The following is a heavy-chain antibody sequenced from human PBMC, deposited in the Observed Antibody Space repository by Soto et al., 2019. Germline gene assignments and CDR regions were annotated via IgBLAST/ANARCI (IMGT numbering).Heavy chain of an antibody. Sequence: QVQLQESGPGLVKPSETLSLTCTVSGGSISSYYWSWIRQPPGKGLEWIGYIYYSGSTNYNPSLKSRVTISVGTSTDKFHLKRSSVTAADTAVYYCTRLGRYCSRHASYGMDVWGQGTTVTVS. J-gene: IGHJ6*02. CDR1: GGSISSYY. CDR2: IYYSGST. V-gene: IGHV4-59*08. CDR3: TRLGRYCSRHASYGMDV. D-gene: IGHD6-13*01.